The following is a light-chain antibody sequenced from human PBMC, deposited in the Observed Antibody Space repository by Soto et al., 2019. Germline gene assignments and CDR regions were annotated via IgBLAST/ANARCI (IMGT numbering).Light chain of an antibody. CDR2: GAS. Sequence: EIVLTQSPGTLSLSPGERATLSCRASRSVSSRYLAWYQQKPGQAPRRLIYGASSRATGIPDRFSGSGSGTDFTLTITGLEPEDFAVYHCHQYGYSPNTFGQGTKLEIK. CDR1: RSVSSRY. V-gene: IGKV3-20*01. CDR3: HQYGYSPNT. J-gene: IGKJ2*01.